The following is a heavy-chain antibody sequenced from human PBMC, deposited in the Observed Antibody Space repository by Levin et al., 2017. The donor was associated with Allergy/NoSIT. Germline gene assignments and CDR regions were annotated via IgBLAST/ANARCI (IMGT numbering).Heavy chain of an antibody. Sequence: GESLKISCAASGFTFSNAWMSWVRQVPGKGLEWVGHIKSKNDGGTTDYAAPVKGRFTISRDDSKNTLYVQMNSLKTEDTALYYCTTGTWIQLWLADSWGQGTLVTVSS. CDR2: IKSKNDGGTT. CDR1: GFTFSNAW. V-gene: IGHV3-15*01. CDR3: TTGTWIQLWLADS. D-gene: IGHD5-18*01. J-gene: IGHJ5*02.